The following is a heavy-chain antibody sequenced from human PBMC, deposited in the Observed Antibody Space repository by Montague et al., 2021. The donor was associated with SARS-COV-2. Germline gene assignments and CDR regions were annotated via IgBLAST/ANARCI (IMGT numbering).Heavy chain of an antibody. CDR2: FYSVGST. Sequence: SETLSLTCTVSGASVGSSDWGWIRQSPGQGLELIGYFYSVGSTDSNPSLKSRATISRDTSKNQFSLKVRSVTAAATAAYYCARGTMTADAFDIWGQGTMVTVSS. J-gene: IGHJ3*02. CDR3: ARGTMTADAFDI. D-gene: IGHD1-14*01. CDR1: GASVGSSD. V-gene: IGHV4-59*02.